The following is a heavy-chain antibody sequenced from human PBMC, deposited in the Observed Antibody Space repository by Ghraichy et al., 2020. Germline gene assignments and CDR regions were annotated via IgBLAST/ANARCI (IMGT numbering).Heavy chain of an antibody. CDR3: LKGMSSSIWVFLEY. Sequence: GGSLRLSCAASGFSLSSYAMTWFRQAPEKGLEWVSAFTGGGGTTYYADSAKGRFTISRDNSKNTLFLQMNSLRAEDTAVYYCLKGMSSSIWVFLEYWAQGTLVTVSS. V-gene: IGHV3-23*01. J-gene: IGHJ4*02. CDR2: FTGGGGTT. CDR1: GFSLSSYA. D-gene: IGHD6-13*01.